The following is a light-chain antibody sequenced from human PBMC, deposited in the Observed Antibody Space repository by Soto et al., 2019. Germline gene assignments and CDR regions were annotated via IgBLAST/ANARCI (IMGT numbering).Light chain of an antibody. J-gene: IGLJ1*01. CDR1: SSDVGKYNL. V-gene: IGLV2-23*01. CDR3: CAYAATYTYV. Sequence: QSALTQPASVAGCPGQSITISCTGTSSDVGKYNLVSWYQQHPGKAPKVMILQGYKRPSGVSNRFSGSKFGNTASLTISGLQAEDEAEYYCCAYAATYTYVFGTGTKVTVL. CDR2: QGY.